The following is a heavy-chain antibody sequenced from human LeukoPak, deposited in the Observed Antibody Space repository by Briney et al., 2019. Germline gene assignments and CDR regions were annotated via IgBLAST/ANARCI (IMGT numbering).Heavy chain of an antibody. CDR1: GYTFTSYA. CDR2: INTNTGNP. V-gene: IGHV7-4-1*02. Sequence: GASVKVSCKASGYTFTSYAMNWVRQAPGQGLEWMGWINTNTGNPTYAQGFTGRFVFSLDTSVSTAYLQISSLKAVDTAVYYCARAPQAPILEWLLYYYYYGMDVWGQGTTVTVSS. J-gene: IGHJ6*02. D-gene: IGHD3-3*01. CDR3: ARAPQAPILEWLLYYYYYGMDV.